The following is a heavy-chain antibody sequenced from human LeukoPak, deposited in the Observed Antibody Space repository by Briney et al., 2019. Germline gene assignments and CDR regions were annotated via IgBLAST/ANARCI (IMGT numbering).Heavy chain of an antibody. CDR2: INPDGSQR. D-gene: IGHD2-21*01. CDR3: FPGVNAADY. V-gene: IGHV3-7*01. Sequence: PGGSLRLSCAASEFTFSSYWMNWVRQAPGKGLEWVANINPDGSQRKYVDSVKGRFTISRDNAKKSMYLQMNSLSADDTAVYYCFPGVNAADYWGQGTLVPVSS. J-gene: IGHJ4*02. CDR1: EFTFSSYW.